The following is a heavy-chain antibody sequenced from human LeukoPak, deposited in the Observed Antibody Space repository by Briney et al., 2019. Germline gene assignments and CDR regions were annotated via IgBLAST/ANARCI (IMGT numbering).Heavy chain of an antibody. V-gene: IGHV1-69*13. CDR1: GGTFSSYA. J-gene: IGHJ3*02. D-gene: IGHD3-3*01. Sequence: SVKVSCKASGGTFSSYAISWVRQAPGQGLEWMGGIIPIFGTANYAQKFQGRVTITADESTSTAYMELSSLRSEDTAVYYCASLLRPGITYDAFDIWGQGAMVTVSS. CDR2: IIPIFGTA. CDR3: ASLLRPGITYDAFDI.